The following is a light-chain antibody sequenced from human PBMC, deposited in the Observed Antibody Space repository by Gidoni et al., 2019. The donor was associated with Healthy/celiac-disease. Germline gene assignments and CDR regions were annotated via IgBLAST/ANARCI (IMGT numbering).Light chain of an antibody. CDR3: QQYNNWPRT. J-gene: IGKJ1*01. CDR1: QSVSS. CDR2: GAS. Sequence: EIVMTQSPATLSVSPGERATLSCRASQSVSSRLLIYGASTRATGIPARFSGSGSGTEFTLTISSLQSEDFAVYYCQQYNNWPRTFXQXTKVXIK. V-gene: IGKV3-15*01.